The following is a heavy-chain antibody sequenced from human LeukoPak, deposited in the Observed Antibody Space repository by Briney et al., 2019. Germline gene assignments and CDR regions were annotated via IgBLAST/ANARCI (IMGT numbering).Heavy chain of an antibody. CDR2: IYPGDSDT. CDR1: GYSFTNFW. Sequence: GESLKISCKGSGYSFTNFWIGWVRQMPGEGLEWMGIIYPGDSDTRYSPSFQGQVTISADKSIRTAYLQWSSLKASDTAIYYCARRGPSSDSSGFYYGGLDYWGQGTLVTVSS. V-gene: IGHV5-51*01. D-gene: IGHD3-22*01. CDR3: ARRGPSSDSSGFYYGGLDY. J-gene: IGHJ4*02.